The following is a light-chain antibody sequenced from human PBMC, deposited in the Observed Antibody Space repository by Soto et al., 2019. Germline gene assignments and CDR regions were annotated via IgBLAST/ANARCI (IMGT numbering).Light chain of an antibody. J-gene: IGKJ1*01. CDR1: QSISYR. V-gene: IGKV1-5*01. CDR3: QQYNSYSWT. Sequence: DIQITQSPSTLSASVGDRVTITSRASQSISYRVAWYQQKPGKAPKLLIYDASSLESGVPSPFSGSGSGTEFTLTITSLQPDDFATYYCQQYNSYSWTFGQGTKVDTK. CDR2: DAS.